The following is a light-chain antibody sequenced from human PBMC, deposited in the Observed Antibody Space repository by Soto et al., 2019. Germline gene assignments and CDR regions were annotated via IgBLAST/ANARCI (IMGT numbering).Light chain of an antibody. CDR3: QQYNST. CDR1: QSVSSY. CDR2: DAS. J-gene: IGKJ1*01. Sequence: TVMTQSPATLSVSPGERATLSCRASQSVSSYLAWYQQKPGQAPRLLIYDASNRATGIPARFSGSGSGTDFTLTISSLQPDDFATYYCQQYNSTFGQGTKVDIK. V-gene: IGKV3D-15*01.